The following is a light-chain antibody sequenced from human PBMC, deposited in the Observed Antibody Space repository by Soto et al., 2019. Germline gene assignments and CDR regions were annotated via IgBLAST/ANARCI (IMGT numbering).Light chain of an antibody. CDR1: QSISSY. Sequence: DIQMTQSPSSLSASVGDRVTITCRASQSISSYLNWYQQKPGKAPKLLIYAASSLQSGVPSRFSGSGSGTDFTLTIGSLQPEDFATYYCQQSYSTLGTFGQGTRLEIK. J-gene: IGKJ5*01. V-gene: IGKV1-39*01. CDR2: AAS. CDR3: QQSYSTLGT.